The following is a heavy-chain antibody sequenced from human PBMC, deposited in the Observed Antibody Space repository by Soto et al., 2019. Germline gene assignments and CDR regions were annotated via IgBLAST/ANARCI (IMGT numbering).Heavy chain of an antibody. CDR3: ARDRVIRYTGYELDL. D-gene: IGHD3-9*01. CDR1: GFAFNRHS. CDR2: MTSDGSSK. Sequence: QMHLLESGGGVVQPGKALRLSCAASGFAFNRHSMHWVRQAPGKGLEWLALMTSDGSSKFYADSVKGRCTISRDNSKNTRYLEMNSLRSEDTAVYYCARDRVIRYTGYELDLWGQGTLVTVSS. V-gene: IGHV3-30-3*01. J-gene: IGHJ5*02.